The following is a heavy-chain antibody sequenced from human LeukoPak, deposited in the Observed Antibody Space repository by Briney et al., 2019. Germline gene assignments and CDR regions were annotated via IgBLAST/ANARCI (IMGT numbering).Heavy chain of an antibody. CDR2: ISGSAYNT. CDR1: GFTFSSYG. V-gene: IGHV3-23*01. CDR3: AKHSGSYSIYYVDY. Sequence: GGSLRLSCAASGFTFSSYGMSWVRQAPGKGLEWVSTISGSAYNTYYADSVKGRFTISRDNSENTLYLQMNSLRAEDTALYYCAKHSGSYSIYYVDYWGQGTLVTVSS. D-gene: IGHD1-26*01. J-gene: IGHJ4*02.